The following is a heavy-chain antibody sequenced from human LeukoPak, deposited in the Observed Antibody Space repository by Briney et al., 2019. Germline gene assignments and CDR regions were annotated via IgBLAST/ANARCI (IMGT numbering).Heavy chain of an antibody. CDR3: ARVGTYSSGPGDFDY. CDR1: GGTFSSYA. J-gene: IGHJ4*02. CDR2: IIPIFGTA. V-gene: IGHV1-69*05. D-gene: IGHD6-19*01. Sequence: ASVKVSCKASGGTFSSYAISWVRQAPGQGREWMGGIIPIFGTANYAQKFQGRVTITTDESTSTAYMELSSLRSEDTAVYYCARVGTYSSGPGDFDYWGQGTLVTVSS.